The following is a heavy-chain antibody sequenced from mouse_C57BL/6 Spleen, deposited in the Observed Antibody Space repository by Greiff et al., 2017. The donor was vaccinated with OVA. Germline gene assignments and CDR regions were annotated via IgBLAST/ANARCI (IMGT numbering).Heavy chain of an antibody. D-gene: IGHD1-1*01. J-gene: IGHJ2*01. CDR1: GYTFTDYY. CDR2: IGPGSGST. CDR3: ASYYYGSSYFDY. Sequence: VQLQESGAELVKPGASVKISCKASGYTFTDYYINWVKQRPGQGLEWLGKIGPGSGSTYYNEKFKGKATLTADKSSSTAYMQLSSLTSEDSAVYFFASYYYGSSYFDYWGQGTTLTVSS. V-gene: IGHV1-77*01.